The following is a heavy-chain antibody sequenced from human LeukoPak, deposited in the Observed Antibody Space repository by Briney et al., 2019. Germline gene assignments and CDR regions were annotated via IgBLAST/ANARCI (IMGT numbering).Heavy chain of an antibody. Sequence: SETLSLTCTVSGYSISSGYYWGWIRQPPGKGLEWIGSIYHSGSTYYNPSLKSRVTISVDTSKNQFSLKLSSVTAADTAVYYCARDSPNEEGARYDYWGQGTLVTVSS. CDR2: IYHSGST. CDR1: GYSISSGYY. CDR3: ARDSPNEEGARYDY. D-gene: IGHD1-26*01. J-gene: IGHJ4*02. V-gene: IGHV4-38-2*02.